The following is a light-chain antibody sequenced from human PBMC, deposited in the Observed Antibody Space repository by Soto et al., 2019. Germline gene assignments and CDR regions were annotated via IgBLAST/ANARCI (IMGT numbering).Light chain of an antibody. CDR2: DAS. CDR1: QDISNY. V-gene: IGKV1-33*01. CDR3: KKYDNIPPLT. Sequence: DIQMTQSPSSLSASVGDRVTITCQASQDISNYLNWYQQKPGKAPKLLIYDASNLETGVPSRFSGSGSGTDFTFTISSLQPEDIATYYCKKYDNIPPLTFGGGTKVDIX. J-gene: IGKJ4*01.